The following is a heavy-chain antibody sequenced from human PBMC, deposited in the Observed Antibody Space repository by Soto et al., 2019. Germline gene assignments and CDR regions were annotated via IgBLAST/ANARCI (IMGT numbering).Heavy chain of an antibody. CDR1: GFTFSSYS. V-gene: IGHV3-30*18. CDR3: AKDAPDMNGWFYFDY. Sequence: GGSLRLSCAASGFTFSSYSMHWVRQAPGKGLEWVAVISYDGNNKFYADSVKGGFTISRDNSKNTLYLQMNNLRAEDTAVYYCAKDAPDMNGWFYFDYWGQGALVTVSS. CDR2: ISYDGNNK. J-gene: IGHJ4*02. D-gene: IGHD6-19*01.